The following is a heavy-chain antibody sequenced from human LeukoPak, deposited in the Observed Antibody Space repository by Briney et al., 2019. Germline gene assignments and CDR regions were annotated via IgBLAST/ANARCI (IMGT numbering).Heavy chain of an antibody. CDR2: IYYSGST. V-gene: IGHV4-59*01. CDR3: ARGGASSEWFDP. D-gene: IGHD6-25*01. Sequence: PSETLSLTCTVSGDSISSYYWSWIRQPPGKGLEWIGYIYYSGSTNYNPSLKSRVTISLDTSKNQFSLSVNSVTAADTAVYYCARGGASSEWFDPWGQGTLVTVSS. J-gene: IGHJ5*02. CDR1: GDSISSYY.